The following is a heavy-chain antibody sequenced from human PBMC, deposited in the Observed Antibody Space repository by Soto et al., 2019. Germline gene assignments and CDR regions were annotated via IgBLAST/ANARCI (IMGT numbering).Heavy chain of an antibody. CDR3: ARHGNTVTTGYYYGMDV. CDR2: IYYSGST. CDR1: GGSISSSSYY. Sequence: PSETLSLTCTVSGGSISSSSYYWGWIRQPPGKGLEWIGTIYYSGSTYYNPSLKSRVTISVDTSKNQFSLKLSSVTATDTAVYYCARHGNTVTTGYYYGMDVWGQGTTLTVS. D-gene: IGHD4-17*01. J-gene: IGHJ6*02. V-gene: IGHV4-39*01.